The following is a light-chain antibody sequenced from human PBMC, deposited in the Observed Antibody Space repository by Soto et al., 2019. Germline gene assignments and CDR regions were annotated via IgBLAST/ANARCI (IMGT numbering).Light chain of an antibody. CDR1: QSVSSS. J-gene: IGKJ3*01. CDR2: GAS. Sequence: EIEMTQSPATLSVSPGERATLSCRASQSVSSSLAWYQQKPGQAPRLLIYGASTRATGIPARFSGSGSGTEFTLTITSLQSEDFAVYYCQQYNNWPLTFGPGTKVDIK. V-gene: IGKV3-15*01. CDR3: QQYNNWPLT.